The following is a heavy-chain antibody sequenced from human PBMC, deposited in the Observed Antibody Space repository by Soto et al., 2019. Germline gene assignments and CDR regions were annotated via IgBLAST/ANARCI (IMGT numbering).Heavy chain of an antibody. CDR3: ARDRPGYCGGDCYSS. CDR1: GGSISSGDYY. V-gene: IGHV4-30-4*01. D-gene: IGHD2-21*02. CDR2: IYYSGST. J-gene: IGHJ5*02. Sequence: SETLSLTCTVSGGSISSGDYYWSWIRQPPGEGLEWIGYIYYSGSTYYNPSLKSRVSISVDTSENQFSLKLSSVTAADTAVYYCARDRPGYCGGDCYSSWGQGTLVTVSS.